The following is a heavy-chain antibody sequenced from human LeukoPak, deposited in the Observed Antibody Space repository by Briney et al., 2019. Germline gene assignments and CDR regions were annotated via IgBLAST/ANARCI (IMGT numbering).Heavy chain of an antibody. J-gene: IGHJ6*02. CDR1: GYTFTSYY. D-gene: IGHD3-3*01. CDR3: ARGSDYDFWSGYYFGYYYYGMDV. Sequence: ASVKVSCKASGYTFTSYYMHWVRQAPGQGLEWMGLINPSGGSTSYAQKFQGRVTMTRDTSTSTVYMELSSLRSEDTAVYYCARGSDYDFWSGYYFGYYYYGMDVWGQGTTVTVSS. CDR2: INPSGGST. V-gene: IGHV1-46*01.